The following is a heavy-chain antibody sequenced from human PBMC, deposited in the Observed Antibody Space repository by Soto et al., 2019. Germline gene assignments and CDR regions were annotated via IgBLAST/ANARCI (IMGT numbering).Heavy chain of an antibody. Sequence: GGSMRLCCAASGFTFTNYWMTWVRQAPGKGLEWVANLNRDGSEKYYVDSVKGRFTISRDNAQNSLYLQMSSLRAEDTAVYYCVRGDLLWGGPGALVTVSS. D-gene: IGHD1-26*01. J-gene: IGHJ4*03. CDR1: GFTFTNYW. CDR2: LNRDGSEK. CDR3: VRGDLLW. V-gene: IGHV3-7*03.